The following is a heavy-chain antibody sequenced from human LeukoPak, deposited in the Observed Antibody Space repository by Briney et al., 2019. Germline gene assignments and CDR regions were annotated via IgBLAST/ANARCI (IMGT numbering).Heavy chain of an antibody. CDR3: ARTSLGYCSSTSCYNAFDI. D-gene: IGHD2-2*02. V-gene: IGHV4-59*01. CDR1: GGSISSYY. Sequence: SETLSLTCVVSGGSISSYYWSWIRQPPGKGLEWIGYIYYSGSTNYNPSLKSRVTISVDTSKNQFSLKLSSVTAADTAVYYCARTSLGYCSSTSCYNAFDIWGQGTMVTVSS. CDR2: IYYSGST. J-gene: IGHJ3*02.